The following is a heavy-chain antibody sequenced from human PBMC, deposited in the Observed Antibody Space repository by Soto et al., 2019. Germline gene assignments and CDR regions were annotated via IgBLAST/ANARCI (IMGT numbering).Heavy chain of an antibody. CDR1: GFTFSSYW. V-gene: IGHV3-7*01. Sequence: GGSLRLSCAASGFTFSSYWMSWVRQAPGKGLEWVANIKQDGSEKYYVDSVKGRFTISRDNAKNSLYLQMNSLRAEDTAVYYCARDSRGLWFGELEGTLPIDYWGQGTLVTVSS. J-gene: IGHJ4*02. CDR3: ARDSRGLWFGELEGTLPIDY. CDR2: IKQDGSEK. D-gene: IGHD3-10*01.